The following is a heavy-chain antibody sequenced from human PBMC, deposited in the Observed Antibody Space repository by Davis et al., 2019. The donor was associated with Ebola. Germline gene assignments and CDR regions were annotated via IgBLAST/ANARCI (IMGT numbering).Heavy chain of an antibody. D-gene: IGHD5-12*01. V-gene: IGHV6-1*01. J-gene: IGHJ4*02. CDR1: GDSVSSGG. CDR2: TYYYRSKWYH. Sequence: HSQTLSLTCAISGDSVSSGGWNWIRQSPSRGLEWLGRTYYYRSKWYHDYATSVKSRITINLDTSKNQFSLQLNSVTPEDTAVYYCARGWLRSAFDQWGQGTLVTVSS. CDR3: ARGWLRSAFDQ.